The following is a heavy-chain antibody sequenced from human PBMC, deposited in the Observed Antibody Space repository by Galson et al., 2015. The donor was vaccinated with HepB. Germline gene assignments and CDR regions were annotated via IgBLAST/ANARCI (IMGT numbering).Heavy chain of an antibody. D-gene: IGHD3-9*01. CDR3: AKDRRKLRYFDWFDY. Sequence: SLRLSCAASGFTFSSYGMHWVRQAPGKGLEWVAVISYDGSNKYYADSVKGRFTISRDNSKNTLYLQMNSLRAEDTAVYYCAKDRRKLRYFDWFDYWGQGTLVTVSS. V-gene: IGHV3-30*18. CDR2: ISYDGSNK. J-gene: IGHJ4*02. CDR1: GFTFSSYG.